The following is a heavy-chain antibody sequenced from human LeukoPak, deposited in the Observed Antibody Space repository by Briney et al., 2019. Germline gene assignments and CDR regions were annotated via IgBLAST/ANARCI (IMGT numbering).Heavy chain of an antibody. CDR3: ARPSNYGSGLGILD. CDR2: MSYSGSS. Sequence: KPSETLSLTCTVSGGSISSSRYYWGWIRQPPGKGLEWIGSMSYSGSSYYNPSLKSRVTISLDTSKNQFSLKLTSVTAADTAVYYCARPSNYGSGLGILDWGQGTLVIVSS. V-gene: IGHV4-39*01. CDR1: GGSISSSRYY. D-gene: IGHD3-10*01. J-gene: IGHJ4*02.